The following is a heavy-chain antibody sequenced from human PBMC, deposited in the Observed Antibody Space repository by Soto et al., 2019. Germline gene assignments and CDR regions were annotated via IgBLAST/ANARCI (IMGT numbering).Heavy chain of an antibody. CDR3: STDSYSTIIIVRFDY. J-gene: IGHJ4*01. D-gene: IGHD3-22*01. CDR1: GFTFSNAW. Sequence: GGSLRLSCAASGFTFSNAWINWVRQAPGKGLEWVGRIKSKTDGGTTDYAEPVKGRFAISRDDSNNMVYLQMNSLKIEDTAVYYCSTDSYSTIIIVRFDYWGHGTLVTVSS. CDR2: IKSKTDGGTT. V-gene: IGHV3-15*07.